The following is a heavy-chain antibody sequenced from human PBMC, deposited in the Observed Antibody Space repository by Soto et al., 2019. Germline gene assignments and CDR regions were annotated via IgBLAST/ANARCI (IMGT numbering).Heavy chain of an antibody. CDR1: GFTFSNAW. J-gene: IGHJ6*02. V-gene: IGHV3-15*07. CDR3: TTDPSPYYDFWSGYYTPYYYYYGMDV. CDR2: IKSKTDGGTT. D-gene: IGHD3-3*01. Sequence: PGGSLRLSCAASGFTFSNAWMNWVRQAPGKGLEWVGRIKSKTDGGTTDYAAPVKGRFTISRDDSKNTLYLQMNSLKTEDTAVYYCTTDPSPYYDFWSGYYTPYYYYYGMDVWGQGTTVTVSS.